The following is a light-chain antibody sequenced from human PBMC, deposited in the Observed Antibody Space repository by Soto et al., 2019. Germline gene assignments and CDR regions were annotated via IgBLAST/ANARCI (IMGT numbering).Light chain of an antibody. CDR3: QQRSNWPGT. CDR1: QSVSGF. V-gene: IGKV3-11*01. J-gene: IGKJ3*01. CDR2: DGS. Sequence: EIVLTQSPATLSLSPGDRATLSCRASQSVSGFLAWYQQKPGQAPRLLIYDGSNRATGIPARFSGSGSGTDFTLTISSLEPEDFAVYHCQQRSNWPGTFGPGTKVDIK.